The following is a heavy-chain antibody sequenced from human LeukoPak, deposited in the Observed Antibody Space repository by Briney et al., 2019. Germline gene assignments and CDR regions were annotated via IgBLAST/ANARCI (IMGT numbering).Heavy chain of an antibody. V-gene: IGHV4-39*01. CDR2: IYYTGST. Sequence: SETLSLTCTVSGGSISSTSYYWGWIRQPPGKGLEWIGSIYYTGSTYYNPSLKSRVTISVDTSKKQFSLKLNSVTAADTAVYYCAREVAASSWSYWGQGTLVTVSS. J-gene: IGHJ4*02. D-gene: IGHD6-13*01. CDR3: AREVAASSWSY. CDR1: GGSISSTSYY.